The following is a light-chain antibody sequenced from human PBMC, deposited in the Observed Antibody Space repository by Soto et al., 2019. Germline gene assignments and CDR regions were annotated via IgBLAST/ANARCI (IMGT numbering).Light chain of an antibody. CDR1: QSLVSSNGNTH. V-gene: IGKV2-30*01. CDR2: KVS. Sequence: DVVMTQSPLSLPVTLGQPASISCRSSQSLVSSNGNTHLNWFQQRPGQSPRRLIYKVSNRDSGVPDRLSGSGSGSDFTLKISRVEAEDVGVYYCMQGTHWPTFGQGTRLEIK. J-gene: IGKJ5*01. CDR3: MQGTHWPT.